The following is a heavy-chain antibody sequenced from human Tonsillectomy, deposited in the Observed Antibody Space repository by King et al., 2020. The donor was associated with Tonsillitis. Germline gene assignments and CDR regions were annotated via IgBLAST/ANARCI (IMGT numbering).Heavy chain of an antibody. CDR1: GFTFSSYV. V-gene: IGHV3-64D*06. CDR3: VTSRYGYSLPFDY. Sequence: VQLVESGGGLVQPGGSLRLSCSASGFTFSSYVMHWVRQAPGKGLEHVSVISNNGGSTYYADSVKGRFTISRDNSKNTLYLQMSSLRAEDTAVYYCVTSRYGYSLPFDYWGQGTVVTVS. CDR2: ISNNGGST. J-gene: IGHJ4*02. D-gene: IGHD5-18*01.